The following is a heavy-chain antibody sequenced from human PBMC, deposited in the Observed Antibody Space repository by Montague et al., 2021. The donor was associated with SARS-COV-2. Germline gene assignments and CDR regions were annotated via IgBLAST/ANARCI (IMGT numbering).Heavy chain of an antibody. V-gene: IGHV4-4*02. J-gene: IGHJ3*02. D-gene: IGHD3-22*01. CDR3: ARAMTVVTRDAFDI. CDR2: ISHSGNT. CDR1: GGSISTTNW. Sequence: SETLSLTCSVSGGSISTTNWWSWVRQPPGKGLEWIGEISHSGNTNYNSSVRSRVTISLDKSKNQFSLKLSSVTAADTAVYYCARAMTVVTRDAFDIWGRGAKVIVST.